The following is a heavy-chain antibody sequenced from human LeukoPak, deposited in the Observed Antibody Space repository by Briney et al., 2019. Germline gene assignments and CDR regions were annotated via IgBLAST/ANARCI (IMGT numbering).Heavy chain of an antibody. D-gene: IGHD3-16*01. CDR2: ISSSSSYI. J-gene: IGHJ6*02. V-gene: IGHV3-21*01. Sequence: GGSLRLSCAASGFTFTNYGMNWVRQAPGKGLEWVSSISSSSSYIYYADSVKGRFTISRDNAKNSLYLQMNSLRAEDTAVYYCARDWGYYYYYGMDVWGQGTTVTVSS. CDR1: GFTFTNYG. CDR3: ARDWGYYYYYGMDV.